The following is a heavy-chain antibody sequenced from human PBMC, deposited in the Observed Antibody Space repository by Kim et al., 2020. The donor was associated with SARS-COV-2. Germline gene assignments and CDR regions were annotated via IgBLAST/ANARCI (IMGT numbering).Heavy chain of an antibody. CDR1: GYTFTSYY. Sequence: ASVKVSCKASGYTFTSYYMHWVRQAPGQGLEWMGIINPSGGSTSYAQKFQGRVTMTRDTSTSTAYMELSSLRSEDTAVYYCARPSVSVRGVIMSPYYFDYWGQGTLVTVSS. CDR3: ARPSVSVRGVIMSPYYFDY. D-gene: IGHD3-10*01. V-gene: IGHV1-46*01. CDR2: INPSGGST. J-gene: IGHJ4*02.